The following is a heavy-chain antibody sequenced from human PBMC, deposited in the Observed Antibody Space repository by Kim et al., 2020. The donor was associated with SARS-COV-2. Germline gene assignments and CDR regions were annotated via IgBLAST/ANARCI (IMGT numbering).Heavy chain of an antibody. CDR3: ARAAGYCSSTSCSPDYYYYYGMDV. J-gene: IGHJ6*02. CDR2: INHSGST. D-gene: IGHD2-2*03. Sequence: SETLSLTCAVYGGSFSGYYWSWIRQPPGKGLEWIGEINHSGSTNYNPSLKSRVTISVDTSKNQFSLKLSSVTAADTAVYYCARAAGYCSSTSCSPDYYYYYGMDVWGQGTTVTVSS. V-gene: IGHV4-34*01. CDR1: GGSFSGYY.